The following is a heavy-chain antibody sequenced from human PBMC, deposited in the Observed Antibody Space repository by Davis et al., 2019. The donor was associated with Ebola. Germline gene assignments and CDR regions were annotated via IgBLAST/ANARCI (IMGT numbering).Heavy chain of an antibody. CDR2: LLPISGQV. V-gene: IGHV1-69*13. Sequence: SVKVSCKASGCTFSSYTISWVRQAPGQGLEWMGGLLPISGQVKYAQKFQGRVTIIADESTSTAYMELSSLRSDDTAVYYCARGVAQAAYWYFDLWGRGTLVTVSS. J-gene: IGHJ2*01. CDR1: GCTFSSYT. CDR3: ARGVAQAAYWYFDL. D-gene: IGHD3-3*01.